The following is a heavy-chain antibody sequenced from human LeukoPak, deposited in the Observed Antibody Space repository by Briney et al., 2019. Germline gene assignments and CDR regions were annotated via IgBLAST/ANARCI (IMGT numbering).Heavy chain of an antibody. Sequence: QPGGSLRLSCAASGFTFSRYGMHWVRQTPGKGLEWVAVISYDASNKYYTDSVKGRFTISRDNSKNTLYLQMNSLRAEDTAVYYCAKSHGYSYGFDYWGQGTLVTVSS. J-gene: IGHJ4*02. CDR2: ISYDASNK. CDR1: GFTFSRYG. V-gene: IGHV3-30*18. D-gene: IGHD5-18*01. CDR3: AKSHGYSYGFDY.